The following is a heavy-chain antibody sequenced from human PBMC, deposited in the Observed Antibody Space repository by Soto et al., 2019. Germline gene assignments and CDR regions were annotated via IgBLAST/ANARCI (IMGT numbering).Heavy chain of an antibody. CDR3: ARDVYYYDSSGYRMDV. Sequence: EVQVSESGGGLVQPGGSLRLSCAASGFTFSAYAMSWVRQAPGKGLEWVSAISGSGSGTYYADSVKGRFTISRDNSKNTLYLQMNSLRDEDTAVYYCARDVYYYDSSGYRMDVWGQGTTVTVSS. D-gene: IGHD3-22*01. CDR1: GFTFSAYA. CDR2: ISGSGSGT. J-gene: IGHJ6*02. V-gene: IGHV3-23*01.